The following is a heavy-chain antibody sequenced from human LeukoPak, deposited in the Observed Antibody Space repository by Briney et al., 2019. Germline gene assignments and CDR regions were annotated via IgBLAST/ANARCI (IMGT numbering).Heavy chain of an antibody. D-gene: IGHD3-9*01. J-gene: IGHJ4*02. Sequence: GGPVTLPCAASGLTFNTFNMNWVRQATGKALEWVSYITSCGDYIYYADSVKGRFTTSRDNAQNSLSLQLNSLRVEDTAVYYCARGHYDVLAASYKWTPDYWGQGTLVTVSS. V-gene: IGHV3-21*01. CDR2: ITSCGDYI. CDR1: GLTFNTFN. CDR3: ARGHYDVLAASYKWTPDY.